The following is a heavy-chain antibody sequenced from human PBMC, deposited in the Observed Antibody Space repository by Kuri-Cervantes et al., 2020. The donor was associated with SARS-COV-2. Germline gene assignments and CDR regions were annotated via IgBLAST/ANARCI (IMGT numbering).Heavy chain of an antibody. Sequence: GGSLRLSCTASGFTFINAWMTWVRQAPGKGLERVGRIRSKTDGGTTDYAAPVKGRFTISRDDSKNTVYLHMNRLEIEDTAVYFCTTDYSEESRDYGGTWGQGTLVTVSS. D-gene: IGHD4-17*01. J-gene: IGHJ5*02. CDR2: IRSKTDGGTT. V-gene: IGHV3-15*07. CDR1: GFTFINAW. CDR3: TTDYSEESRDYGGT.